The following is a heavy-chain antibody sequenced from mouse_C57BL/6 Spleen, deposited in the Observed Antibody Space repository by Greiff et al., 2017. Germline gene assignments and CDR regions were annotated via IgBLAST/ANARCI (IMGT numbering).Heavy chain of an antibody. CDR1: GFTFSSYA. J-gene: IGHJ3*01. D-gene: IGHD1-1*01. V-gene: IGHV5-4*01. Sequence: EVKVVESGGGLVKPGGSLKLSCAASGFTFSSYAMSWVRQTPEKRLEWVATISDGGSYTYYPDNVKGRFTISRDNAKNNLYLQMSDLKSEDTAMYYCARDSGSSPFAYWGQGTLVTVSA. CDR2: ISDGGSYT. CDR3: ARDSGSSPFAY.